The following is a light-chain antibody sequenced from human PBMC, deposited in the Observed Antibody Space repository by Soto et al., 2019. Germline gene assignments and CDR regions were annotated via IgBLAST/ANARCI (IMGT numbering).Light chain of an antibody. CDR1: QSVSSSY. J-gene: IGKJ1*01. CDR2: GAS. V-gene: IGKV3-20*01. Sequence: EIVLTQSPGTLSLSPGERATLSCRASQSVSSSYLAWYQQKPGQAPRLLIYGASSRATGIPDRFSGSGSGTDFTLTISRLEPEEFPVYYCQQYGSSPTWTFGQGTKVEIK. CDR3: QQYGSSPTWT.